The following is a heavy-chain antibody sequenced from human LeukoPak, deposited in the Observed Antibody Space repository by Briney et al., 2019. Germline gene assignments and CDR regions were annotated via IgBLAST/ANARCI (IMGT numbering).Heavy chain of an antibody. CDR2: IIPIFGTA. V-gene: IGHV1-69*05. CDR1: GGTFSSYA. Sequence: ASVKVSCKASGGTFSSYAISWVRQAPGQGLEWMGGIIPIFGTANYAQKFQGRVTITTDESTSTAYMELSSLRSEDTAVYYCARGSDQTYYYDSSGYKHYYYYMDVWGKGTTVTVSS. CDR3: ARGSDQTYYYDSSGYKHYYYYMDV. J-gene: IGHJ6*03. D-gene: IGHD3-22*01.